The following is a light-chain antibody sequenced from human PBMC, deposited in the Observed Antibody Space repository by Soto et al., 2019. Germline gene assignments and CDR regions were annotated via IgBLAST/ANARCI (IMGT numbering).Light chain of an antibody. CDR3: QHRYGFT. J-gene: IGKJ3*01. CDR1: QSVGSY. CDR2: DAS. V-gene: IGKV3-11*01. Sequence: EIVLTQSPATLSLSPGERATLSCRASQSVGSYLAWYQHRPGQAPRLLVHDASYRAPGIPARFSGSGSGTDFTLTISSLEPEDFAVYYCQHRYGFTFGPGTKVEI.